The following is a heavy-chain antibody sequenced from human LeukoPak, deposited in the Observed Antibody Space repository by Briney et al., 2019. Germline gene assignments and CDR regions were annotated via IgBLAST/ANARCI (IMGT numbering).Heavy chain of an antibody. CDR1: GFTFSSYA. CDR3: AKRYCSGGSCYVDY. Sequence: GGSLRLSCAASGFTFSSYAMSWVRQAPGKGLEWVSAISGSGGSTYYADSVKGRFTISRDNSKNTLYLQMNSLRAEDTAVYYCAKRYCSGGSCYVDYWAREPWSPSPQ. V-gene: IGHV3-23*01. D-gene: IGHD2-15*01. CDR2: ISGSGGST. J-gene: IGHJ4*02.